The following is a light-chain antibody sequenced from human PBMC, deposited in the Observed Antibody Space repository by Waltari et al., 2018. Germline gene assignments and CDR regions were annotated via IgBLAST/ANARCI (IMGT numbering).Light chain of an antibody. J-gene: IGLJ3*02. CDR1: ALPKKY. CDR3: YSTDSSVNHRV. CDR2: GDS. Sequence: SYELTQPPSVSVFPGQTARITCSGDALPKKYAYWFQQKSGQAPVVVIYGDSERPSGTPERFSASTSGTVATLTISGAQVEDEADYYCYSTDSSVNHRVFGGGTKLTVL. V-gene: IGLV3-10*01.